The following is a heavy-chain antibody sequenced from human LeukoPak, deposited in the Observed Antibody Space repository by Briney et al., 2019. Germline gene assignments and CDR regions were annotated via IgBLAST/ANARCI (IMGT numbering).Heavy chain of an antibody. CDR3: TGITGRITDY. D-gene: IGHD2-15*01. V-gene: IGHV3-15*01. CDR2: IKSKTDGGTT. CDR1: GFTFSNAW. J-gene: IGHJ4*02. Sequence: GGSLRLSCAASGFTFSNAWMSWVRQAPGKGLEWVGRIKSKTDGGTTDYAASVKGRFTISRDDSKNTLDLQMNSVKTEDTAVYYCTGITGRITDYWGQGTLVTVSS.